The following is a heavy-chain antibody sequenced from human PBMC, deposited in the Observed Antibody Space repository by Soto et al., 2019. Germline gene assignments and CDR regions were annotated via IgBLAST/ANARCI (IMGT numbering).Heavy chain of an antibody. J-gene: IGHJ4*02. Sequence: TGGSLRLSCAASGFTFSSYWMSWVRQAPGKGLEWVANIKQDGSEKYYVDSVKGRFTISRDNAKNSLYLQMNSLRAEDTAVYYCARDHDIVVVVAATPPPGYDYWGQGTLVTVSS. V-gene: IGHV3-7*01. CDR2: IKQDGSEK. D-gene: IGHD2-15*01. CDR1: GFTFSSYW. CDR3: ARDHDIVVVVAATPPPGYDY.